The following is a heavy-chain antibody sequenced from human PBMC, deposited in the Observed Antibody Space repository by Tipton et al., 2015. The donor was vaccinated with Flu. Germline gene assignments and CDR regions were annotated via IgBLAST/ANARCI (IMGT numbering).Heavy chain of an antibody. CDR1: GFTFSNYG. CDR2: IGTSGDT. CDR3: ARGPLPDSNWYNGMDV. Sequence: GSLRLSCAASGFTFSNYGMHWVRQAPGKGLEWVSGIGTSGDTYYPGSVKGRFTISRENAKNSLYLQMNSLRAGDTAVYYCARGPLPDSNWYNGMDVWGQGTTVTVFS. V-gene: IGHV3-13*01. D-gene: IGHD6-13*01. J-gene: IGHJ6*02.